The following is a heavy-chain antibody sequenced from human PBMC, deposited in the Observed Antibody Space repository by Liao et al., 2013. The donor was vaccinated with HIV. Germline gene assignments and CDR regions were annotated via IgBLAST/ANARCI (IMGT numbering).Heavy chain of an antibody. CDR1: GDSISSGDYY. Sequence: QVQLQESGPGLVKPSQTLSLTCTASGDSISSGDYYWSWIRQPPGKGLEWIGHIHYSGSTYYNPSLKSRVTISVDTSKNQFSLKLSSVTAADTAVYYCARGGYSYGYEYFQHWGQGTLVTVSS. J-gene: IGHJ1*01. CDR3: ARGGYSYGYEYFQH. CDR2: IHYSGST. V-gene: IGHV4-30-4*08. D-gene: IGHD5-18*01.